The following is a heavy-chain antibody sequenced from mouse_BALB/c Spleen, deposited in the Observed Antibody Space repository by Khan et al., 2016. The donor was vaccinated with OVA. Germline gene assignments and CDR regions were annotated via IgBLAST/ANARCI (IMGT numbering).Heavy chain of an antibody. D-gene: IGHD2-1*01. J-gene: IGHJ2*01. CDR3: TRIYLSYFDY. CDR1: GYSFTGYF. Sequence: EVQLLESGPELVRPGASVKISCKASGYSFTGYFMNWVMHSHGKSLEWIGRINPHIGETFYNQRFKDKATLTVDESSNTAHMELRCLASEDSAVYYCTRIYLSYFDYWGQGTTLTVSS. V-gene: IGHV1-20*02. CDR2: INPHIGET.